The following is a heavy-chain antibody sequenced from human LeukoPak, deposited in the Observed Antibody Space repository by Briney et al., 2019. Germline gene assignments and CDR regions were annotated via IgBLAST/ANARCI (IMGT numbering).Heavy chain of an antibody. V-gene: IGHV1-2*02. D-gene: IGHD6-19*01. CDR2: INPNSGGT. Sequence: GASVKVSCKASGYTFTGYYVHWVRQAPGQGLEWMGWINPNSGGTNYAQKFQGRVTMTRDTSISTAYMELSRLRSDDTAVYYCARDLHSGIAVAGEFDYWGQGTLVTVSS. CDR1: GYTFTGYY. CDR3: ARDLHSGIAVAGEFDY. J-gene: IGHJ4*02.